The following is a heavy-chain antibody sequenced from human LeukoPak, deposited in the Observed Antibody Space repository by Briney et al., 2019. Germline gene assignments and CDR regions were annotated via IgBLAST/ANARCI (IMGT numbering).Heavy chain of an antibody. CDR3: ARGEYYYGMDV. CDR1: GFTFVDYA. D-gene: IGHD1-26*01. J-gene: IGHJ6*02. V-gene: IGHV3-30*04. CDR2: TSYDGSNK. Sequence: GGSLGLSGAASGFTFVDYAMHWVRQAPGKGLGGGAVTSYDGSNKAYEDFVKGRFTISRDNSKNTLFLQMDSLRTDDTAIYYCARGEYYYGMDVWGQGTTVTVSS.